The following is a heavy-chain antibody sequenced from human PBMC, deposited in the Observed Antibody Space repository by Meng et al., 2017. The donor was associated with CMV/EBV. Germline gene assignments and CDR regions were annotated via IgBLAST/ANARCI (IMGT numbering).Heavy chain of an antibody. Sequence: SCKASGYTFTGYYMHWVRQAPGKGLEWVANIKQDGSEKYYVDSVKGRFTISRDNAKNSLYLQMNSLRAEDTAVYYCAREVIVVVPVNYYYYYGMDVWGQGTTVTVSS. V-gene: IGHV3-7*01. D-gene: IGHD2-2*01. CDR2: IKQDGSEK. J-gene: IGHJ6*02. CDR3: AREVIVVVPVNYYYYYGMDV. CDR1: GYTFTGYY.